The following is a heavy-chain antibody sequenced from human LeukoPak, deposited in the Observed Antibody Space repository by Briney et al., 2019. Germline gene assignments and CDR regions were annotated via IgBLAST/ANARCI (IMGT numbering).Heavy chain of an antibody. D-gene: IGHD3-22*01. CDR1: RLTFSSYA. CDR3: AKERDSSGYFDY. CDR2: ISGSGGST. J-gene: IGHJ4*02. Sequence: GGSLRLSCAASRLTFSSYAMSWVRQAPGKGMEWVSAISGSGGSTYYAASVKGRFTISRDNSKNTLYLQMNSLRAEDTAVYYCAKERDSSGYFDYWGQGTLVTVSS. V-gene: IGHV3-23*01.